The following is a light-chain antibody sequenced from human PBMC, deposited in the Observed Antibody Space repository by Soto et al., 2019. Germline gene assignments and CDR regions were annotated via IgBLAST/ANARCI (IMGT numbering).Light chain of an antibody. CDR1: QGISSA. CDR2: DAS. CDR3: QQFNNYPT. Sequence: AIQLTQSPSSLSASVGDRVTITCRASQGISSALAWYQQKPGKAPKLLIYDASSLESGVPSRFGGSGSGTDFTLTISSLQPEDFATYYCQQFNNYPTFGPGTKVDIK. V-gene: IGKV1D-13*01. J-gene: IGKJ3*01.